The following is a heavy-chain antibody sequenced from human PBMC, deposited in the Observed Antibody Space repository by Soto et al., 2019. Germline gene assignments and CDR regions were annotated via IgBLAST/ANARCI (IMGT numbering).Heavy chain of an antibody. CDR3: ARGHGNLDY. CDR1: GGSINSGGFY. J-gene: IGHJ4*02. Sequence: SETLSLTCTVSGGSINSGGFYWTWIRQHPGKGLEWIGNIYYSAYSGTTYYNPSLKSRITISADTSKNQFSLRLSSVTAADTAVYYRARGHGNLDYWGQGTLVTVSS. V-gene: IGHV4-31*03. CDR2: IYYSAYSGTT.